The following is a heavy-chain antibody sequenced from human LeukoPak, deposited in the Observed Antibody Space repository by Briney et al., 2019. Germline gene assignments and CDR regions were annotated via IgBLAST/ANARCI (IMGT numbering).Heavy chain of an antibody. CDR2: MNPNSGNT. D-gene: IGHD2-2*01. CDR1: GYTFTSYD. V-gene: IGHV1-8*01. J-gene: IGHJ6*02. CDR3: ARDCSSTSCFGDYYYYGMDV. Sequence: ASVKVSCKASGYTFTSYDINWVRQATGQGLEWMGWMNPNSGNTGYAQKFQGRVTMTRNTSISTAYMELSSLRSDDTAVYYCARDCSSTSCFGDYYYYGMDVWGQGTTVTVSS.